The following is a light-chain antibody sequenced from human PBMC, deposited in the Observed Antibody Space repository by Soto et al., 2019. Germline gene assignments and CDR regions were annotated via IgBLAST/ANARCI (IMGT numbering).Light chain of an antibody. CDR1: QSVSSY. V-gene: IGKV3-11*01. Sequence: EIVLTQSPATLSLSPGERATLSCRASQSVSSYLAWYQQKAGQAPRLLIYDASNRAPGIPARFSGSGSGTDFTLTISSLEPEDFAVYYCQQRGNWPITFGQGTRLDIK. CDR3: QQRGNWPIT. J-gene: IGKJ5*01. CDR2: DAS.